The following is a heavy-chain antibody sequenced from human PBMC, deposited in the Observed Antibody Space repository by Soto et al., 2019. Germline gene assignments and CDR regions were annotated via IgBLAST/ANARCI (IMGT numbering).Heavy chain of an antibody. J-gene: IGHJ3*02. CDR3: AREGDHRVQEDIVVVPAAPNAFDI. V-gene: IGHV1-46*03. CDR1: GYTFTSYY. Sequence: GASVKFSCKASGYTFTSYYMHWVRQAPGQGLEWMGIINPSGGSTSYAQKFQGRVTMTRDTSTSTVYMELSSLRSEDTAVYYCAREGDHRVQEDIVVVPAAPNAFDIWGQGTMVTVSS. CDR2: INPSGGST. D-gene: IGHD2-2*01.